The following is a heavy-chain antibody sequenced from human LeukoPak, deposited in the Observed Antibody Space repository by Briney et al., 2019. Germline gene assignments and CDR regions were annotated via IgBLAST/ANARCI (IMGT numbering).Heavy chain of an antibody. CDR1: GGSISTYY. J-gene: IGHJ4*02. D-gene: IGHD6-13*01. Sequence: PSETLSLTCTVSGGSISTYYWSWIRQPPGKGLEWIGYNYYSGSANYNPSLKSRVTISIDTSNNQLSLKLNSVTAADTAVYYCARHGSSWSFDYWGQGTLVTVSS. V-gene: IGHV4-59*08. CDR2: NYYSGSA. CDR3: ARHGSSWSFDY.